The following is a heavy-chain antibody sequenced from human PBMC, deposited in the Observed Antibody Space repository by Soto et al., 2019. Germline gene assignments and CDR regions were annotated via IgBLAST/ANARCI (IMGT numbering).Heavy chain of an antibody. V-gene: IGHV3-23*01. CDR3: SKRSDDYTRGYYFDY. CDR2: ISASGGST. J-gene: IGHJ4*02. Sequence: PGGSLRLSCAASGFSLNSHDMNWVRQAPGKGLEWVSGISASGGSTYYAASVKGRFTISKDNSKNTLYLEMNTLRAEDTAVYYCSKRSDDYTRGYYFDYWGQGALVTVSS. CDR1: GFSLNSHD. D-gene: IGHD2-15*01.